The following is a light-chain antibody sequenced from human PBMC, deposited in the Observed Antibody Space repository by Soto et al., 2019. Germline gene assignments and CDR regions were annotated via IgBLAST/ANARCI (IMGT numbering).Light chain of an antibody. CDR2: DVS. Sequence: QSALTQPRSVSGSPGQSVTISCTGTSGDVGGXNFVSWYQQXXGXAPTLMIFDVSQRPSGVPDRFSGSKSGNTASLTISGXXADDEAGYYCYSYXXXYTXVFGGXTKLTVL. CDR1: SGDVGGXNF. V-gene: IGLV2-11*01. CDR3: YSYXXXYTXV. J-gene: IGLJ3*02.